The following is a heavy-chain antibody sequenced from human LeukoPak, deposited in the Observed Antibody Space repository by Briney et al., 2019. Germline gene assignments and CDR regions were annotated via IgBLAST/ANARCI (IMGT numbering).Heavy chain of an antibody. CDR1: GGTFSSYA. J-gene: IGHJ4*02. Sequence: SVKGSCKASGGTFSSYAISWVRQAPGQGLEWMGRIIPILGIANYAQKFQGRVTITADKSTSTAYMELSSLRSEDTAVYYCARVPYGSGSYRPFDYWGQGTLVTVSS. CDR2: IIPILGIA. V-gene: IGHV1-69*04. CDR3: ARVPYGSGSYRPFDY. D-gene: IGHD3-10*01.